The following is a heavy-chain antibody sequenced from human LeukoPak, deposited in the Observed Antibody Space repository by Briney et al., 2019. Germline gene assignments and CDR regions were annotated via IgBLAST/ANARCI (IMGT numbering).Heavy chain of an antibody. CDR1: GLTSSRYS. V-gene: IGHV3-21*01. CDR2: ISSSSSYI. D-gene: IGHD6-13*01. J-gene: IGHJ4*02. CDR3: ARTLPGGIAAAGTSDY. Sequence: GGSLRPSCAPSGLTSSRYSTNWGRQAPGKGLEWVSSISSSSSYINNADSVKGRFTISRDNAKNSLYLQMNSLRAEDTAVYYCARTLPGGIAAAGTSDYWGQGTLVTVSS.